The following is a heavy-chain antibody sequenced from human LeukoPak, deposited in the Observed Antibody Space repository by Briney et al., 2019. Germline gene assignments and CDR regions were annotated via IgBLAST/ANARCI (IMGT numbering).Heavy chain of an antibody. CDR3: ARKGIGSSRYQNMDV. D-gene: IGHD6-25*01. Sequence: GRSLRLSCAASGFTFSSYAMSWVHQAPGKGPEWVSTISIDGGRTYYADSVRGRFTVSRDTSKNTLYLQMNSLRAEDTAVYYCARKGIGSSRYQNMDVWGKGTTVTVSS. V-gene: IGHV3-23*01. J-gene: IGHJ6*03. CDR1: GFTFSSYA. CDR2: ISIDGGRT.